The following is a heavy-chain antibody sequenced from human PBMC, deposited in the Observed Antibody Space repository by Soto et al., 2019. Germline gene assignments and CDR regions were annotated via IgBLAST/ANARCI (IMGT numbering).Heavy chain of an antibody. Sequence: QLQLQESGPGLVKPSETLSLTCTVSGGSISSSSYYWGWIRQPPGKGLEWIGSIYYSGSTYYNPSLKSRVTISVDTSKNQFSLKLSSVTAADTAVYYCANLYCSSTSCYEGNFDYWGQGTLVTVSS. D-gene: IGHD2-2*01. CDR2: IYYSGST. CDR3: ANLYCSSTSCYEGNFDY. J-gene: IGHJ4*02. CDR1: GGSISSSSYY. V-gene: IGHV4-39*01.